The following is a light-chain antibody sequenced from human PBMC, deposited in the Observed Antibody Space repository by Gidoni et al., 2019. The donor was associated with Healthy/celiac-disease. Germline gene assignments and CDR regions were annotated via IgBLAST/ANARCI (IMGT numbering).Light chain of an antibody. Sequence: QSPLTQPASVSGSPGQSITISCTGTSSDVGSYNLVSWYQQHPGKAPNLMIYEGSKRPSGVSNRFSGSKSGNTASLTISGLQAEDEADYYCCSYAGSSTFVVFGGGTKLTVL. V-gene: IGLV2-23*03. CDR2: EGS. J-gene: IGLJ2*01. CDR3: CSYAGSSTFVV. CDR1: SSDVGSYNL.